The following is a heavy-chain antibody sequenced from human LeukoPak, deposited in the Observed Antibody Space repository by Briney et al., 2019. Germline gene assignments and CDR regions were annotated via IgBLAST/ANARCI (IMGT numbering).Heavy chain of an antibody. V-gene: IGHV4-30-2*01. CDR2: IYHSGRT. Sequence: SQTLSLTCAVSGGSISSGGYSWSWIRQPPGKGLEWVGYIYHSGRTYYNPFLKSRVTLSVERSKNQFSLKLRSVAAAAPAVVYCARVSPYYDSSGYRVVAFDIWGEGRMVSVSS. CDR1: GGSISSGGYS. D-gene: IGHD3-22*01. J-gene: IGHJ3*02. CDR3: ARVSPYYDSSGYRVVAFDI.